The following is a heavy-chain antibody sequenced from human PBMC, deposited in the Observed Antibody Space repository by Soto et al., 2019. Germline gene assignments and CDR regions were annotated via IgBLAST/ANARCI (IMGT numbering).Heavy chain of an antibody. J-gene: IGHJ4*02. CDR2: ISGSGDST. Sequence: EVQLLESGGGLVQPGGSLRLSCVASGFTFSSYGMNWVRQAPEKGLEWVSAISGSGDSTFYADSVKGRFTISRDNSKNTLYLQMNSLRAEDTAVYYCAKDLSPSSGTYYGYFDYWGQGTLVAVSS. D-gene: IGHD1-26*01. V-gene: IGHV3-23*01. CDR1: GFTFSSYG. CDR3: AKDLSPSSGTYYGYFDY.